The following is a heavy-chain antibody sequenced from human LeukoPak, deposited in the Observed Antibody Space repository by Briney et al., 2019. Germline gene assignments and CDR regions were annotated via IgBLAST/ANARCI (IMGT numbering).Heavy chain of an antibody. CDR1: GYIFTSYG. D-gene: IGHD2-15*01. CDR3: ARGRKDIVVVVAAPQGDNWFDP. Sequence: ASVKVSCKASGYIFTSYGINWVRQAPGQGLEWMGWINPNSGGTNYAQKFQGRVTMTRDTSISTAYMELSRLRSDDTAVYYCARGRKDIVVVVAAPQGDNWFDPWGQGTLVTVSS. CDR2: INPNSGGT. J-gene: IGHJ5*02. V-gene: IGHV1-2*02.